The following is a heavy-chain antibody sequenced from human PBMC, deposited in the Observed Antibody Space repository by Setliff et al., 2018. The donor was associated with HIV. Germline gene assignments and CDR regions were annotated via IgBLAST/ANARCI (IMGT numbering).Heavy chain of an antibody. CDR3: AKDGLAGYFES. Sequence: GGSLRLSCAASGFTFSSYGMHWVRQAPGKGLEWLSFIRFDGSRKYYADSVKGRFTISRDTSNNTLYLQMNSLRAEDTAVYYCAKDGLAGYFESWGLGTLVTVSS. V-gene: IGHV3-30*02. J-gene: IGHJ4*02. CDR2: IRFDGSRK. CDR1: GFTFSSYG. D-gene: IGHD1-1*01.